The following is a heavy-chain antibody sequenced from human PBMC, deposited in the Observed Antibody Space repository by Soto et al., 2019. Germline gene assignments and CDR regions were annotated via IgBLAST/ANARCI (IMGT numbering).Heavy chain of an antibody. Sequence: SETLSLTCTVSGGSISSYYWSWIRQPPGKGLEWIGYIYYSGSTNYNPSLKSRVTISVDTSKNQFSLKLSSVTAADTAVYYCARCGEGPENWFDPWGQGTLVTVPQ. J-gene: IGHJ5*02. D-gene: IGHD4-17*01. CDR1: GGSISSYY. CDR3: ARCGEGPENWFDP. V-gene: IGHV4-59*01. CDR2: IYYSGST.